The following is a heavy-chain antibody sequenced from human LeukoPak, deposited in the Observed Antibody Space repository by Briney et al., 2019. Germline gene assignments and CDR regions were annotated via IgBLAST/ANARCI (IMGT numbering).Heavy chain of an antibody. Sequence: TGGSLRLSCATSGFIFSNYVMHWVRQAPGRGLEYVSGITTNGGSTFYANSVKGRFTVSRDNSKNTLYLQMNSLRAGDTAVYYCAIKPPAQTFDPWGQGTLVTVSS. CDR1: GFIFSNYV. J-gene: IGHJ5*02. V-gene: IGHV3-64*01. CDR3: AIKPPAQTFDP. CDR2: ITTNGGST.